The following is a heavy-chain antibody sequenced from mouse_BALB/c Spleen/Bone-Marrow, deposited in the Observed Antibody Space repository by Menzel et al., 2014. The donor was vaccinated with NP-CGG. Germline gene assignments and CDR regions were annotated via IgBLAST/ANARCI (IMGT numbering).Heavy chain of an antibody. CDR2: INPYNDGT. CDR1: GYTFTNYV. CDR3: ARYPDYYGSSYAMDY. Sequence: SRPELVKPGASVKMSCKASGYTFTNYVMHWVKQKPGQGLEWIGYINPYNDGTKYNEKFKGKATLTSDKSSSTAYMELSSLTSEDSTVYYCARYPDYYGSSYAMDYWGQGTSVTVSS. V-gene: IGHV1-14*01. J-gene: IGHJ4*01. D-gene: IGHD1-1*01.